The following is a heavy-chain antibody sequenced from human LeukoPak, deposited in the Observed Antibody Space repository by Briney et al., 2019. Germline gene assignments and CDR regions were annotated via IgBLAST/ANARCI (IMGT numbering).Heavy chain of an antibody. CDR3: ARGIKLYYYMDV. V-gene: IGHV1-2*02. Sequence: ASVKVSCKASGYTFTGYYMHWVRQAPGQGLEWMGWINPNSGGTNYAQKFQGRFTMTRDTSISTAYMELSRLRSDDTAVYYCARGIKLYYYMDVWGKGTTVTVSS. CDR2: INPNSGGT. CDR1: GYTFTGYY. J-gene: IGHJ6*03. D-gene: IGHD2-21*01.